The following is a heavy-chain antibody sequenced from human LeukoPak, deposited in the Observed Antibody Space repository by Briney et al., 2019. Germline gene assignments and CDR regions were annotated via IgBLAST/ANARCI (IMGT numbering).Heavy chain of an antibody. CDR3: AKVGVGASAYYFDY. J-gene: IGHJ4*02. Sequence: SETLSLTCTVSGGSISSYYWSWIRQPPGKGLEWIGYIYYSGSTNYNPSLKSRVTISVDTSKNQFSLKLSSVTAADTAVYYCAKVGVGASAYYFDYWGQGTLVTVSS. V-gene: IGHV4-59*01. CDR2: IYYSGST. D-gene: IGHD1-26*01. CDR1: GGSISSYY.